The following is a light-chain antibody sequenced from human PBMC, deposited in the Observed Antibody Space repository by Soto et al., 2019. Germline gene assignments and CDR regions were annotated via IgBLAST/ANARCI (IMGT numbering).Light chain of an antibody. Sequence: EIVLTQSPGTLSLSPGERATLSCMASQSISNYVAWYQQKPGQAPRLLIYDASSRATGIPVRFSGGGSGTDFTLTISSLEPEDFAVYYCHQRKSWPRTFGQGTKVDIK. CDR1: QSISNY. J-gene: IGKJ1*01. CDR3: HQRKSWPRT. V-gene: IGKV3-11*01. CDR2: DAS.